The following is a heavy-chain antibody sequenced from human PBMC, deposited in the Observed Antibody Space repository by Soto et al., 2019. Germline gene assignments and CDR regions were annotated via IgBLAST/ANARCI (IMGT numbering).Heavy chain of an antibody. D-gene: IGHD2-2*01. CDR2: MNPNSGNT. CDR3: AVVPAAMNYYYYYYMDV. Sequence: ASVKVSCKASGYAFTSYDINWVRQATGQGLEWMGWMNPNSGNTGYAQKFQGRVTMTRNTSISTAYMELSSLRSEDTAVYYCAVVPAAMNYYYYYYMDVWGKRTTVTVSS. CDR1: GYAFTSYD. V-gene: IGHV1-8*01. J-gene: IGHJ6*03.